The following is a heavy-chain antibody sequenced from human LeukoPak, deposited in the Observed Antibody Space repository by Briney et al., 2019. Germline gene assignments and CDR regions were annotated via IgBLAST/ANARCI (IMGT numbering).Heavy chain of an antibody. CDR3: ARVGYYYGSHWFDP. J-gene: IGHJ5*02. CDR2: IIPILGIA. CDR1: GGTFISYA. V-gene: IGHV1-69*04. D-gene: IGHD3-10*01. Sequence: SLKVSFKASGGTFISYAISWVRQAPGQGLEWMGRIIPILGIANYAQKFQGRVTITADKSTSTAYMELSSLRSEDTAVYYCARVGYYYGSHWFDPWGQGTLVTVSS.